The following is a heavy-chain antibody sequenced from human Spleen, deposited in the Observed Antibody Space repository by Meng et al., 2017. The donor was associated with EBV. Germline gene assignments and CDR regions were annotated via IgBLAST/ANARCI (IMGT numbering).Heavy chain of an antibody. D-gene: IGHD2/OR15-2a*01. CDR1: GGSFKDYY. V-gene: IGHV4-34*01. Sequence: QVQLQQWGAGLVKPSETLSLTCAVYGGSFKDYYWTWIRQPPGKGLEWIGEINHSGITNYNPDLKSRVTISVDTSKNQFSLKLSSVTAADTAVYYCARAGSFLGIIDSWGQGTLVTASS. CDR3: ARAGSFLGIIDS. CDR2: INHSGIT. J-gene: IGHJ5*01.